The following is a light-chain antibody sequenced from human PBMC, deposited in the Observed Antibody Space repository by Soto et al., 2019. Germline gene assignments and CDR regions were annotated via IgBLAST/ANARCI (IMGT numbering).Light chain of an antibody. CDR2: TAG. CDR1: SSNIGSNT. J-gene: IGLJ1*01. CDR3: SAWDNSLNGYV. Sequence: QSVLTQPLSVSASPGQRVTISCPGGSSNIGSNTVAWYQHLPGTAPPRLIFTAGQRPSGVPGRFSGSKSGTSASLAISGLQSEDEGDYYCSAWDNSLNGYVFGPGTKLTVL. V-gene: IGLV1-44*01.